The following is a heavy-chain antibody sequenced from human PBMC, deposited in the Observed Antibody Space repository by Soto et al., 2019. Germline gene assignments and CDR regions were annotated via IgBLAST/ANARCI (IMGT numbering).Heavy chain of an antibody. D-gene: IGHD3-22*01. Sequence: QVQLVESGGGVVQPGRSLRLSCAASGFTFSSYGMHWVRQAPGKGLEWVAVISYDGSNKYYADSVKGRFTISRDNSKNTLYLQMNRLRAEDTAVYYCAKDDYYDSSGYYYAVGAFDIWGQGTMVTVSS. CDR3: AKDDYYDSSGYYYAVGAFDI. CDR2: ISYDGSNK. V-gene: IGHV3-30*18. CDR1: GFTFSSYG. J-gene: IGHJ3*02.